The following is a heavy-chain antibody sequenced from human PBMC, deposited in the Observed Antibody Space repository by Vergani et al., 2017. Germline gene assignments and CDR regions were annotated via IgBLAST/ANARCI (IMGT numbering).Heavy chain of an antibody. CDR3: ATDPTTVNLGYYYYGMDV. V-gene: IGHV3-49*03. Sequence: EVQLVESGGGLVQPGRSLRLSCTASGFTFGDYAMSWFRQAPGKGLEWVGFIRSKAYGGTTEYAASVKGRFTISRDDSKSIAYLKMNSLKTEDTAVYYCATDPTTVNLGYYYYGMDVWGQGTTVTVSS. D-gene: IGHD4-17*01. CDR1: GFTFGDYA. J-gene: IGHJ6*02. CDR2: IRSKAYGGTT.